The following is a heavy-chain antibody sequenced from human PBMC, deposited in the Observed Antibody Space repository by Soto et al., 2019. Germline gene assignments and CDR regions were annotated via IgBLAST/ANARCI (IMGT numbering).Heavy chain of an antibody. CDR2: IYYSGST. CDR3: AREITYWFDP. J-gene: IGHJ5*02. CDR1: GGSISSGGYY. Sequence: SETLSLTCTVSGGSISSGGYYWSWIRQHPGKGLEWIGYIYYSGSTYYNPSLKSRVTISVDTSKNQFSLKLSSVTAADTAVYYCAREITYWFDPWGQGTLVTVSS. V-gene: IGHV4-31*03. D-gene: IGHD3-10*01.